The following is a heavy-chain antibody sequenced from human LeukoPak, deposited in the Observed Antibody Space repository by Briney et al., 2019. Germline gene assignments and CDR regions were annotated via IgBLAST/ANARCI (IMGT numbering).Heavy chain of an antibody. CDR1: GFTFDDYA. D-gene: IGHD1-26*01. V-gene: IGHV3-9*01. Sequence: SGGSLRLSCAASGFTFDDYAMHWVRQAPGKGLEWVSGIGWNSGSIGYADSVKGRFTISRDNAKNSLYLQMNSLRAEDTALYYCAKVQSSGSYRTAFDYWGQGTLVTVSS. CDR2: IGWNSGSI. J-gene: IGHJ4*02. CDR3: AKVQSSGSYRTAFDY.